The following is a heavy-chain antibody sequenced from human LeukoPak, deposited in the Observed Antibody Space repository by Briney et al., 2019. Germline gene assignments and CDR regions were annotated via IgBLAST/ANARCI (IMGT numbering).Heavy chain of an antibody. Sequence: PGTSLRLSCAASGFTFTSYGMHWVRQAPGKGLEWVALIWYDGRKEYYADSVKGRFTISRDDSRNTLYLQMNGLRAEDTAAYYCARLGSSWSSDYWGQGTLVTVSS. J-gene: IGHJ4*02. V-gene: IGHV3-33*01. CDR2: IWYDGRKE. D-gene: IGHD6-13*01. CDR3: ARLGSSWSSDY. CDR1: GFTFTSYG.